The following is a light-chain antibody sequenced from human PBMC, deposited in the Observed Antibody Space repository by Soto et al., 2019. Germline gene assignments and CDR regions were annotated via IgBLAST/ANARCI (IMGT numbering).Light chain of an antibody. CDR3: MQALQTPFT. J-gene: IGKJ4*01. CDR1: QSLRQTNGNTY. CDR2: LVT. V-gene: IGKV2-28*01. Sequence: DIVMTQSPLSLPVTPGEPASTSCRSSQSLRQTNGNTYLDWYLQKQGQSPQLLISLVTNRASGVPHRFSGSGSGTDCTLKISRVEAEDVGVYYCMQALQTPFTFGGGTKVEMK.